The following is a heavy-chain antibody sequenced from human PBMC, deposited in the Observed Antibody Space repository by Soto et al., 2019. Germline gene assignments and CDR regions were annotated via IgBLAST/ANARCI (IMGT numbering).Heavy chain of an antibody. Sequence: QVQLVEAGGGVVPPGRSLRLSRAASGFTFNNYGMHWVRQAPGKGLEWVAAISNDGNVKYYADSVKGRLTISRDNSKNTLYLQMNSLRAEDTAVYYCAKDQGIAASHGIDWGQGTMVTVSS. J-gene: IGHJ3*01. D-gene: IGHD6-13*01. CDR1: GFTFNNYG. CDR3: AKDQGIAASHGID. V-gene: IGHV3-30*18. CDR2: ISNDGNVK.